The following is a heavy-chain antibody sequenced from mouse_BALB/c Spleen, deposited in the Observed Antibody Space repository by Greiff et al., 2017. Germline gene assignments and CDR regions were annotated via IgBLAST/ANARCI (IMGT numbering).Heavy chain of an antibody. CDR2: INPYNGDT. J-gene: IGHJ3*01. CDR1: GYSFTGYF. Sequence: EVKLQQSGPELVKPGASVKISCKASGYSFTGYFMNWVMQSHGKSLEWIGRINPYNGDTFYNQKFKGKATLTVDKSSSTAHMELRSLASEDSAVYYCARGRYDRAWFAYWGQGTLVTVSA. D-gene: IGHD2-14*01. V-gene: IGHV1-20*02. CDR3: ARGRYDRAWFAY.